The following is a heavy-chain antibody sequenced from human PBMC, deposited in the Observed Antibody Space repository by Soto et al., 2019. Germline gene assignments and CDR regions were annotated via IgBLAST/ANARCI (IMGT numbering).Heavy chain of an antibody. J-gene: IGHJ4*02. Sequence: GASVKVSCKASGYTFTGYYMHWVRQAPGQGLEWMGWINPNSGGTNYAQKFQGRVTMTRDTSISTAYMELSRLRSDDTAVYYCARDLGYYDSSGPFDYWGQGTLVTVS. V-gene: IGHV1-2*02. D-gene: IGHD3-22*01. CDR1: GYTFTGYY. CDR2: INPNSGGT. CDR3: ARDLGYYDSSGPFDY.